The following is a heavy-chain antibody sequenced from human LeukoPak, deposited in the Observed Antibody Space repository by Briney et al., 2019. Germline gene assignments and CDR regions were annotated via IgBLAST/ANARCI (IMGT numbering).Heavy chain of an antibody. J-gene: IGHJ6*02. V-gene: IGHV1-2*02. Sequence: ASVKVSCKASGYTFTGYYMHWVRQAPGQGLEWMGWINPNSGGTNYAQKFQGRVTMTRDTSISTAYMELSRLRSDDTAVYYCARDASHDYSNYVGGMDVWGQGTTVTVSS. CDR3: ARDASHDYSNYVGGMDV. CDR2: INPNSGGT. CDR1: GYTFTGYY. D-gene: IGHD4-11*01.